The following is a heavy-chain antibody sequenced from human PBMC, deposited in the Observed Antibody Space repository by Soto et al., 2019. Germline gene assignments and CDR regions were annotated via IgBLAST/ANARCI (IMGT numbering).Heavy chain of an antibody. CDR1: GFTFSSYA. CDR3: ARGPMVRGVPDY. CDR2: ISYDGSSK. V-gene: IGHV3-30-3*01. D-gene: IGHD3-10*01. J-gene: IGHJ4*02. Sequence: VQLVESGGGLVKPGGSLRLSCAASGFTFSSYAMHWVRQAPGKGLEWVADISYDGSSKYYADSVKGRFSISRDNSKNTLYLQMNSLRAEDTAVYYCARGPMVRGVPDYWGQGTLVTVSS.